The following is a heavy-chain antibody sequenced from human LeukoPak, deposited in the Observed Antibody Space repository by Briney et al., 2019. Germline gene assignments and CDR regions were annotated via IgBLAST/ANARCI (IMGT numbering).Heavy chain of an antibody. Sequence: SETLSLTCTVSGGSISSYSWSWIRQPAGKGLEWIGLIHTSGSTNYNPSLKSRVTMSVDTSKNQFSLKVSSVTAADTAVYYCARDLSNIAALWGQGTLVTVSS. V-gene: IGHV4-4*07. CDR2: IHTSGST. CDR3: ARDLSNIAAL. J-gene: IGHJ4*02. CDR1: GGSISSYS. D-gene: IGHD6-6*01.